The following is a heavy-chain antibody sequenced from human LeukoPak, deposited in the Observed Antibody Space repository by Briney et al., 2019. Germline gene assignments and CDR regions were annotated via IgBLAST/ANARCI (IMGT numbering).Heavy chain of an antibody. D-gene: IGHD3-3*01. CDR3: AKAKGTIFGVVIDYMDV. Sequence: GGSLRLSCAASGFTFSSYGMHWVRQAPGKGLEWVAFIRYDGSNKYYADSVKGRFTISRDSSKNTLYLQINSLRAEDTAVYYCAKAKGTIFGVVIDYMDVWGKGTTVTVSS. CDR2: IRYDGSNK. CDR1: GFTFSSYG. V-gene: IGHV3-30*02. J-gene: IGHJ6*03.